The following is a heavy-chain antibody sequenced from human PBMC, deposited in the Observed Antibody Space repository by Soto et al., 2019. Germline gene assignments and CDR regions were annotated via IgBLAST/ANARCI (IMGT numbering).Heavy chain of an antibody. V-gene: IGHV3-21*01. CDR1: GFTFSSYS. CDR2: ISSSSSYI. J-gene: IGHJ3*02. CDR3: ARDTRPYDFWRSDAFDI. Sequence: EVQLVESGGGLVKPGGSLRLSCAASGFTFSSYSMNWVRQAPGKGLEWVSSISSSSSYIYYADSVKGRFTISRDNAKSALDLQMNSLRAEDTAVYYCARDTRPYDFWRSDAFDIWGQGTMVTVSS. D-gene: IGHD3-3*01.